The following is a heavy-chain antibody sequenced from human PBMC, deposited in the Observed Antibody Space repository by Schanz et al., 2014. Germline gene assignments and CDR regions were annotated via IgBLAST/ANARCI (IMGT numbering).Heavy chain of an antibody. J-gene: IGHJ4*02. CDR1: GGTFSSYT. Sequence: QVQLVQSEAEVKKPGSSVKVSCKASGGTFSSYTISWVRQAPGQGLEWMGRIIPILGIANYAQNFQGRVTITADKSTSTAYMELNSLRSEDTAVYYCARTIAYGRSSGYFDYWGQGTLVTVSS. CDR2: IIPILGIA. CDR3: ARTIAYGRSSGYFDY. D-gene: IGHD4-17*01. V-gene: IGHV1-69*02.